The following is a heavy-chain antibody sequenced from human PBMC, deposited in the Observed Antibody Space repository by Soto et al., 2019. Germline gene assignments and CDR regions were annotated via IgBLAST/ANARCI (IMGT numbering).Heavy chain of an antibody. V-gene: IGHV1-69*06. CDR1: GGTFSSYA. CDR3: ARVIYGGNHFDY. CDR2: IIPIFGTA. Sequence: SVKVSCKASGGTFSSYAISWVRQAPGQGLEWMGGIIPIFGTANYAQKFQGRVTITADKSTSTAYMELSSLRSEDTAVYYCARVIYGGNHFDYWGQGTLVTVSS. D-gene: IGHD4-17*01. J-gene: IGHJ4*02.